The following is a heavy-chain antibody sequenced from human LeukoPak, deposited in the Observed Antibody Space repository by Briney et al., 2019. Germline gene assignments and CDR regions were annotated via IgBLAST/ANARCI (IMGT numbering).Heavy chain of an antibody. CDR1: GYTFTSYG. CDR2: ISAYNGNT. Sequence: ASVKVSCKASGYTFTSYGISWVRQAPGQGLEWMGWISAYNGNTNYAQKLQGRATMTTDTSTSTAYMELRSLRSDDTAVYYCARYHSSSWYMVPPPSLVDYWGQGTLVTVSS. CDR3: ARYHSSSWYMVPPPSLVDY. D-gene: IGHD6-13*01. J-gene: IGHJ4*02. V-gene: IGHV1-18*01.